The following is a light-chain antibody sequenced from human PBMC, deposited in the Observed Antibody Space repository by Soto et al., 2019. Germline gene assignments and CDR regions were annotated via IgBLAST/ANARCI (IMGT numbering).Light chain of an antibody. CDR2: KAS. CDR3: QPYNSYSEA. V-gene: IGKV1-5*03. Sequence: DIQITQSPSTLSGSVGDRVTITCRASQTIRSWLAWYQQKPGKAPKLLIYKASTLKSGVPSRFSGSGSGTEFTLTISSLQPDEFATYYCQPYNSYSEACGQGTKVELK. CDR1: QTIRSW. J-gene: IGKJ1*01.